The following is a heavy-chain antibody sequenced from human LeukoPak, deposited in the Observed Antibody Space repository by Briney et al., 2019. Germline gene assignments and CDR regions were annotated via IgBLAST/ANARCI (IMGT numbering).Heavy chain of an antibody. J-gene: IGHJ4*02. CDR2: TSYDGSNK. Sequence: PGGSLRLSCAASGFTFSSYGMHWVRQAPGKGLEWVAVTSYDGSNKYYADSVKGRFTISRDNSKNTLYLQMNSLRAEDTAVYYCARDRMITMVRGVIKDWGQGTLVTVSS. CDR3: ARDRMITMVRGVIKD. CDR1: GFTFSSYG. D-gene: IGHD3-10*01. V-gene: IGHV3-30*03.